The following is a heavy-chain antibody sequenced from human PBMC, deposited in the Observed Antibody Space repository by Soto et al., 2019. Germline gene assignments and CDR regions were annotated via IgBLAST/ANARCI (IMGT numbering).Heavy chain of an antibody. J-gene: IGHJ3*02. D-gene: IGHD3-3*01. CDR3: ARTRDFWSGNDAFDI. V-gene: IGHV4-61*01. CDR1: GGSVSSGSYC. CDR2: MYYSGST. Sequence: PSETLSLTCTVSGGSVSSGSYCWSWIRQPPGKGLEWSGYMYYSGSTNYNPSLKSRVTISLDTSKTQFSLKLSPVTAADTAVYFCARTRDFWSGNDAFDIWGQGTMVTVSS.